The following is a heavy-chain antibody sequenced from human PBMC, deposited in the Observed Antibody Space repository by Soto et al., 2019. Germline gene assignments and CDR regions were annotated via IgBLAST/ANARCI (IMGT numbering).Heavy chain of an antibody. D-gene: IGHD2-15*01. V-gene: IGHV1-8*01. Sequence: ASVKVSCKASGYTFTSYDINWVRQATGQGLEWMGWMNPNSGNTGYAQKFRGRVTMTRNTSISTAYMELSSLRSEDTAVYYCARVVSGYCSGGSCYSDWFDPWGQGTLVTVSS. CDR1: GYTFTSYD. CDR3: ARVVSGYCSGGSCYSDWFDP. J-gene: IGHJ5*02. CDR2: MNPNSGNT.